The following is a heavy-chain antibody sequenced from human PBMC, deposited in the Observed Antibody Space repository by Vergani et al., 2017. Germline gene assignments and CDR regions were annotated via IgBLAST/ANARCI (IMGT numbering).Heavy chain of an antibody. CDR3: ARDPCMDIVATIEGYYYYGMDV. J-gene: IGHJ6*02. CDR1: GGTFSSYA. CDR2: IIPILGIA. V-gene: IGHV1-69*04. D-gene: IGHD5-12*01. Sequence: QVQLVQSGAEVKKPGSSVKVSCKASGGTFSSYAISWVRQAPGQGLEWMGRIIPILGIANYAQKFQGRVTITADKSTSTAYMELSSLRSEDTAVYYWARDPCMDIVATIEGYYYYGMDVWGQGTTVTVSS.